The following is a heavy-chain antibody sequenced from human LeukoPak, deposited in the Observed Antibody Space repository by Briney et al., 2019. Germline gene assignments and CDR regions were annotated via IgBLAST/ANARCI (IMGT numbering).Heavy chain of an antibody. CDR3: ARIVVPAATTLPPFYYYYMDV. V-gene: IGHV1-69*13. D-gene: IGHD2-2*01. Sequence: SVKVSCKGSGYTFTHYTINWVRQAPGQGLEWMGGIIPIFGTANYAQKFQGRVTITADESTSTAYMELSSLRSEDTAVYYCARIVVPAATTLPPFYYYYMDVWGKGTTVTVSS. CDR2: IIPIFGTA. CDR1: GYTFTHYT. J-gene: IGHJ6*03.